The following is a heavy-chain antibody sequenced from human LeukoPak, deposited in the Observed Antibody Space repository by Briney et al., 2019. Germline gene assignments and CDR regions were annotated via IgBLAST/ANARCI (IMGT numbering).Heavy chain of an antibody. CDR1: GYTFTGYY. Sequence: GASVKVSCKASGYTFTGYYMHWVRQAPGQGLEWMGWINPNSGGTNYAQKFQGRGTMTRDTSISTAYMEPSRLRSDDTAVYYCARDRDSSSIGYWGQGTLVTVSS. CDR2: INPNSGGT. J-gene: IGHJ4*02. CDR3: ARDRDSSSIGY. V-gene: IGHV1-2*02. D-gene: IGHD6-13*01.